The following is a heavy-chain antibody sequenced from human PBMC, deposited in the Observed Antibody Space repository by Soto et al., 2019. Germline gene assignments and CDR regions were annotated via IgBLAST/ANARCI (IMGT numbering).Heavy chain of an antibody. Sequence: SETLSLTCTVSGGSISSYYWSWIRQPPGKGLEWIGYIYYSGSTNYNPSLKSRVTISVDTSKNQFSLKLSSVTAADTAVYYCARQYYDFWSGYYTNYYYYYYYMDVWGKGTTVTVS. D-gene: IGHD3-3*01. CDR1: GGSISSYY. J-gene: IGHJ6*03. V-gene: IGHV4-59*08. CDR3: ARQYYDFWSGYYTNYYYYYYYMDV. CDR2: IYYSGST.